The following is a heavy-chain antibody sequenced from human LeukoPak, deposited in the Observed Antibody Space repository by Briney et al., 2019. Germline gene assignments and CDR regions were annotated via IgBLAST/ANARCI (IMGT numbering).Heavy chain of an antibody. CDR2: IYHSGST. CDR1: GGSISSGGYS. D-gene: IGHD4-17*01. CDR3: ARYTVTLPRWFDP. V-gene: IGHV4-30-2*01. Sequence: MSSGTLSLTCAVSGGSISSGGYSWSWIRQPPGKGLEWIGYIYHSGSTYYNPSLKSRVTISVDRSKNQFSLKLSSVTAADTAVYYCARYTVTLPRWFDPWGQGTLVTVSS. J-gene: IGHJ5*02.